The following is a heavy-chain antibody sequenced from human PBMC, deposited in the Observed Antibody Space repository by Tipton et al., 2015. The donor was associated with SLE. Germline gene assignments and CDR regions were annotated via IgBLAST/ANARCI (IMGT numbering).Heavy chain of an antibody. CDR1: GDSLSGQY. CDR2: VFRGGST. D-gene: IGHD2-15*01. CDR3: VKSVVVVSPRDYYYYMDV. J-gene: IGHJ6*03. Sequence: TLSLTCSVYGDSLSGQYWSWIRQPPGKGLEWIGEVFRGGSTNYSPSLESRVTITVDMSKNQFSLRLSSVTAAVTGVYYCVKSVVVVSPRDYYYYMDVWGKGTTVTVSS. V-gene: IGHV4-34*12.